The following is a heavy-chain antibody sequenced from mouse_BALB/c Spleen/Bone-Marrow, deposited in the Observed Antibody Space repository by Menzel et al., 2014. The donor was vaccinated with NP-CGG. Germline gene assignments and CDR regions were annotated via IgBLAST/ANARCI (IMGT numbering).Heavy chain of an antibody. V-gene: IGHV3-2*02. CDR3: ASPGGAMDY. CDR2: ISYSGST. J-gene: IGHJ4*01. CDR1: GYSITSDYA. Sequence: EVQLVESGPGLVKPSQSLSLPCTVTGYSITSDYAWNWIRQFPGNKLEWMGYISYSGSTSYNPSLKSRISITRDTSKNQFFRQVYSVATEDTATYDCASPGGAMDYWGQGTSVTVSS.